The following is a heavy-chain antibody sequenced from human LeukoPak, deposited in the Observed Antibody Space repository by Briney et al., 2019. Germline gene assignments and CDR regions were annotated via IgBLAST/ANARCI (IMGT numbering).Heavy chain of an antibody. V-gene: IGHV3-48*03. J-gene: IGHJ4*02. D-gene: IGHD3-22*01. CDR2: ISSSGSTI. Sequence: GGSLRLSCAASGFTFSSYEMNSVRQAPGKGLEWVSYISSSGSTIYYADSVKGRFTISRDNAKNSLYLQMNRLKAEDTAVYYWARLYYDSSRLSTENDYWGQGTLITVSS. CDR3: ARLYYDSSRLSTENDY. CDR1: GFTFSSYE.